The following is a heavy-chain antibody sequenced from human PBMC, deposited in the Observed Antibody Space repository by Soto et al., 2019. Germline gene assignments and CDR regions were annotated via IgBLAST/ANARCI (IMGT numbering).Heavy chain of an antibody. CDR2: IYPGDSDT. CDR3: ARRAPDTEHFQH. J-gene: IGHJ1*01. CDR1: GGSISSGGYY. D-gene: IGHD1-26*01. Sequence: QVQLQESGPGLVKPSQTLSLTCTVSGGSISSGGYYWSWIRQHPGKGLEWIGYIYPGDSDTRYSPSFQGQVTISADKSFSTAYLQWSSLKASHSATYYCARRAPDTEHFQHWGQGTLLTVSS. V-gene: IGHV4-31*01.